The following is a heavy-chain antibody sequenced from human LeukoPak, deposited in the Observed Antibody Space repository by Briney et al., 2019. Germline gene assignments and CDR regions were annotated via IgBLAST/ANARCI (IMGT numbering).Heavy chain of an antibody. D-gene: IGHD3-22*01. CDR3: ARVLSYDSSGYYDQYYFDY. J-gene: IGHJ4*02. CDR1: GYTFTSYY. CDR2: INPSGGST. Sequence: ASVKVSCKASGYTFTSYYMHWVRQAPGQGLEWMGIINPSGGSTSYAQKFQGRVTMTRDMSTSTVYMELSSLRSEDTAVYYCARVLSYDSSGYYDQYYFDYWGQGTLVTVSS. V-gene: IGHV1-46*01.